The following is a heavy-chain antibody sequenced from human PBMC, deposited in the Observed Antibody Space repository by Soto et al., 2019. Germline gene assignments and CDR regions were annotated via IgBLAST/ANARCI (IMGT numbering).Heavy chain of an antibody. CDR1: GYSFTNNG. V-gene: IGHV1-18*01. CDR3: VRVSYRGNWFVHSVAGPNWFDP. Sequence: ASVKVSCKASGYSFTNNGISWVRQAPGQGLEWMGWISAYNGNTNYVKKFQGRVTMTTDTSTSTASMELRSLRSDDTAVYYCVRVSYRGNWFVHSVAGPNWFDPWGQGTLVTVSS. J-gene: IGHJ5*01. D-gene: IGHD6-19*01. CDR2: ISAYNGNT.